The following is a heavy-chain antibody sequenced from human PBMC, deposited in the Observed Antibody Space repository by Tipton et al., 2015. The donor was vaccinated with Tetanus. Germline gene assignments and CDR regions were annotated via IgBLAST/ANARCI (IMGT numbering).Heavy chain of an antibody. D-gene: IGHD4-23*01. CDR2: INHSGST. CDR3: ARGNGGNSGFDY. Sequence: TLSLTCAVYGGSFSGYYWSWIRQPPGKGLEWIGEINHSGSTNYNPSLKSRVTISVDTSKNQFSLKLSSVTAADTAVYYCARGNGGNSGFDYWGQGTLVTVSS. V-gene: IGHV4-34*01. CDR1: GGSFSGYY. J-gene: IGHJ4*02.